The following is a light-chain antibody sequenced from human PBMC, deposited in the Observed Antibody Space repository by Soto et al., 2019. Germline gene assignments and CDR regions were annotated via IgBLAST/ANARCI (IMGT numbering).Light chain of an antibody. CDR2: GNI. V-gene: IGLV1-40*01. Sequence: QLVLTQPPSVSGAPGQRVTISCTGSSSNIGAGYDVHWYQQLPGTAPKLLIYGNINRPSGVPDRFSGSKSGTSASLAITGLQAEDEGDYFCQSYDSSLSVVVFGGGTKLTVL. J-gene: IGLJ2*01. CDR3: QSYDSSLSVVV. CDR1: SSNIGAGYD.